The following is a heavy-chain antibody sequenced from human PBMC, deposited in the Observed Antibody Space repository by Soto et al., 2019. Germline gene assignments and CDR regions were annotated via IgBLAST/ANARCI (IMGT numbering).Heavy chain of an antibody. Sequence: QVQVEETGGNVVQPGRSLRLSCAASGFSFSDYGMHWVRQAPGKGLESVALLSYDGDKEYYADSVKGRFTISRDNSKNTVFLQMNSLRPEDTAVYYCGKDLMGEQWLGVMHYWGQGTLVTVSS. CDR2: LSYDGDKE. V-gene: IGHV3-30*18. CDR3: GKDLMGEQWLGVMHY. D-gene: IGHD6-19*01. CDR1: GFSFSDYG. J-gene: IGHJ4*02.